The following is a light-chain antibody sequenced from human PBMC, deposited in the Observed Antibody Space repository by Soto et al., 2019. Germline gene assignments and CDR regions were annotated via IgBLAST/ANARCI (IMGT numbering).Light chain of an antibody. J-gene: IGKJ5*01. CDR1: QSVGSS. Sequence: TALTQSPGRLPLSPGERATLSCRASQSVGSSLAWYQQRPGQAPRLLIYDAFIRATGIPARFSGSESGTDFTLTISSLEPEDFAVYYCQKRSNWPLNFGQGKRRAIK. CDR2: DAF. V-gene: IGKV3-11*01. CDR3: QKRSNWPLN.